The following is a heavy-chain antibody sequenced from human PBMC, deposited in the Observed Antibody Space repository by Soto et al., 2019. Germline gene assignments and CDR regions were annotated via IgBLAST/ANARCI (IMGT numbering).Heavy chain of an antibody. CDR2: IKSKTDGGTT. J-gene: IGHJ4*02. Sequence: GSLRLSCAASGFTFSNAWMSWVRQAPGKGLEWVGRIKSKTDGGTTDYAAPVKGRFTISRDDSKNTLYLQMNSLKTEDTAVYYCTTDLMATVVTGGDYWGQGTLVTVSS. V-gene: IGHV3-15*01. D-gene: IGHD2-15*01. CDR3: TTDLMATVVTGGDY. CDR1: GFTFSNAW.